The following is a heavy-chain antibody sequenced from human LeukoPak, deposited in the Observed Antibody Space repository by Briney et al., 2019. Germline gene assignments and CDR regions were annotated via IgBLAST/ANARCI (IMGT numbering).Heavy chain of an antibody. Sequence: GGSLRLSCAASGFTFSSYGMHWVRQAPGKGLEWVAVISYDGSNKYYADSVKGRFTISRDNSKNTLYLQMNSLRAEDTAVYYCAKRDWGSGWGQGTLVTVSS. V-gene: IGHV3-30*18. CDR2: ISYDGSNK. CDR1: GFTFSSYG. D-gene: IGHD7-27*01. J-gene: IGHJ4*02. CDR3: AKRDWGSG.